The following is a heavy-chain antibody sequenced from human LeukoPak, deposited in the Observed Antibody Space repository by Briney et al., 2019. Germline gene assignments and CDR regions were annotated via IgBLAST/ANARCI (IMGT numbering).Heavy chain of an antibody. V-gene: IGHV1-46*01. D-gene: IGHD6-13*01. CDR1: GYTFTSYY. J-gene: IGHJ6*02. Sequence: ASVKVSCKASGYTFTSYYMHWVRQAPGQGLEWMGIINPSGGSTSYAQKFQGRVTMTRDTSTSTAYMELRSLRSDDTAVYYCARDLWQQLAHYGMDVWGQGTTVTVSS. CDR3: ARDLWQQLAHYGMDV. CDR2: INPSGGST.